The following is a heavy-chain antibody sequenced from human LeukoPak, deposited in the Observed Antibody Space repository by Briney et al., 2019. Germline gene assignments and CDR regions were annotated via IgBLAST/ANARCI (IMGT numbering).Heavy chain of an antibody. Sequence: PSETLSLTCAVYGASFSGYYWSWIRQPPGKGLERIGEINHSGSTNYNPSLKIRLTISVDTSKNQFSLKLSSVPAADTAVYYCASRSVGYFDWLLGYWGQGTLVTVSS. CDR1: GASFSGYY. V-gene: IGHV4-34*01. D-gene: IGHD3-9*01. J-gene: IGHJ4*02. CDR3: ASRSVGYFDWLLGY. CDR2: INHSGST.